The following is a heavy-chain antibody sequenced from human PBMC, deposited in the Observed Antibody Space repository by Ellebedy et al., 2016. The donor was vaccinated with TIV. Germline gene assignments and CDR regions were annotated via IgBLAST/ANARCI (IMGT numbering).Heavy chain of an antibody. CDR1: GFNFGDYA. Sequence: GESLKISCAASGFNFGDYAMSWFRQAPGKGLEWISLIRSKRYGATTEYASSVKGSFTISRDDSKTTVYLHTNSLKTEDTAVYYCVRGGGPFCGGDCYSWEAFGVWGQGTKVIVSS. J-gene: IGHJ3*01. CDR2: IRSKRYGATT. D-gene: IGHD2-21*01. V-gene: IGHV3-49*03. CDR3: VRGGGPFCGGDCYSWEAFGV.